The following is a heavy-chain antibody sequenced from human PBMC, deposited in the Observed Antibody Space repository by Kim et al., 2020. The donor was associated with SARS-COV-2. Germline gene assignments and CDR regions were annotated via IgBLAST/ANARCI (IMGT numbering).Heavy chain of an antibody. J-gene: IGHJ4*02. V-gene: IGHV4-39*01. CDR3: TRHLSGSSWFDY. CDR2: T. Sequence: TYNNPSLKSRVTLSVETSRNQFSLKLSSVTAADTAVFYCTRHLSGSSWFDYWGQGTLVTVSS. D-gene: IGHD6-13*01.